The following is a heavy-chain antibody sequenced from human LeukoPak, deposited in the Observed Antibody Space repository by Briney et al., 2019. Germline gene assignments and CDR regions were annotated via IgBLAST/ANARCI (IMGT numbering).Heavy chain of an antibody. Sequence: SMKVSCKASGGTFSSYAISWVRQAPGQGLEWMGGIIPIFGTANYAQKFQGRVTITTDESTSTAYMELSSLRSEDTAVYYCARDGQQTAVAGTNWFDPWGQGTLVTVSS. V-gene: IGHV1-69*05. CDR2: IIPIFGTA. CDR3: ARDGQQTAVAGTNWFDP. D-gene: IGHD6-19*01. J-gene: IGHJ5*02. CDR1: GGTFSSYA.